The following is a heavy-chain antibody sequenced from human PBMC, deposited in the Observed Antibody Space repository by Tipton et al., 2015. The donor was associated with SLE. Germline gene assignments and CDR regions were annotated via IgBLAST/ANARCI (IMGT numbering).Heavy chain of an antibody. CDR2: IDTSGSTR. Sequence: SLRLSCAASGFPFSNHEMNWVRQAPGKGLEWISYIDTSGSTRDYADSVKGRFTISRDNSKNTLSLQMNSLRVEDTAVYYCAKDAPSSSGWFFDYWGQGTPVTVSS. V-gene: IGHV3-48*03. J-gene: IGHJ4*02. D-gene: IGHD6-19*01. CDR3: AKDAPSSSGWFFDY. CDR1: GFPFSNHE.